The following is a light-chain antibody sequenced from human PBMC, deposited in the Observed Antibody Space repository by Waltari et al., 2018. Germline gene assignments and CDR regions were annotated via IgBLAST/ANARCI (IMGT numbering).Light chain of an antibody. V-gene: IGKV4-1*01. CDR3: QQYYSVPPT. CDR1: PTVLNTSNNKNY. J-gene: IGKJ1*01. CDR2: WAS. Sequence: DVVMTQSPDSLAVSLGERDTIKCRSSPTVLNTSNNKNYLAWYQQKAGQSPQMLIYWASTRESGVPDRFSGSGSGTDFTLSIDSLQAEDVAVYQCQQYYSVPPTFGQGTKVEIK.